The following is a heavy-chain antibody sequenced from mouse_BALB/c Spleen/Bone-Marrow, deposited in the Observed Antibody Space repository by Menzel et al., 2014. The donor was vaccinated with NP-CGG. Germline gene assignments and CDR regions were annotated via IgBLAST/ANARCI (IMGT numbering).Heavy chain of an antibody. V-gene: IGHV7-3*02. CDR1: GFTFTDYY. Sequence: EVMLVESGGGLVQPGGSLILSCTTSGFTFTDYYMSWVRQPPGKALEWLVFIRNKAYGYTTEYSASVRGRFTISRDNSQSILYLQMNTLRAEDSATYYCARFPMDYWGQGTSVTVSS. CDR2: IRNKAYGYTT. J-gene: IGHJ4*01. CDR3: ARFPMDY.